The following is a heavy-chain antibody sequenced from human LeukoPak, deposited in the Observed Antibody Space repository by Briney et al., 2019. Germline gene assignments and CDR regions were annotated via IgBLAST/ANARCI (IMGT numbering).Heavy chain of an antibody. J-gene: IGHJ5*02. D-gene: IGHD3-9*01. Sequence: SETLSLTCSVSGNSIGTTYYWGVIRQPPGKGLEWIAAIYYTGTTYYKPSLKSRVTMSVDTSKNQFSLKLSSVTAADTAVYYCARDLLDRYDILTGYSRNNWFDPWGQGTLVTVSS. CDR3: ARDLLDRYDILTGYSRNNWFDP. CDR1: GNSIGTTYY. CDR2: IYYTGTT. V-gene: IGHV4-39*07.